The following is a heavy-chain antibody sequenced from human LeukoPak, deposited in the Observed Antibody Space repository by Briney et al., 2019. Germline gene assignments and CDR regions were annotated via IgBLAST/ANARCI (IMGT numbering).Heavy chain of an antibody. V-gene: IGHV3-33*06. J-gene: IGHJ3*01. D-gene: IGHD3-10*01. CDR2: IWFDGSHE. CDR1: GFTFNRYV. Sequence: GGSLRLSCEASGFTFNRYVVHWVRQAPGKGLEWVAIIWFDGSHENYVDSVKGRFTISRDNSKNTVYLQMNSLKVEDTALYYCAKEIAFGAGAYDVWGQGTMVTVSS. CDR3: AKEIAFGAGAYDV.